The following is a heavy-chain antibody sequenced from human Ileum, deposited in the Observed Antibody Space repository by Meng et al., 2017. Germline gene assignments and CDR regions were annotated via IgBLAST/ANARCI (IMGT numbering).Heavy chain of an antibody. Sequence: GSLRLSCSVSGDSMSTRSYYWGWIRQPPGMGLEWIGTIHNSGSTSYNPSLKSRVTISVDMSKNQFSLKLTSVTAADTAMYFCARDIASSWFYSWGQGRLVTVSS. CDR3: ARDIASSWFYS. D-gene: IGHD6-13*01. CDR2: IHNSGST. J-gene: IGHJ5*02. CDR1: GDSMSTRSYY. V-gene: IGHV4-39*07.